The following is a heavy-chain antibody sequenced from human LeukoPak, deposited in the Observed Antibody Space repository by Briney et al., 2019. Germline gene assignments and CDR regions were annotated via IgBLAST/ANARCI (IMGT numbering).Heavy chain of an antibody. V-gene: IGHV3-74*01. CDR3: TRDYDIL. CDR2: IDSDGSST. Sequence: GGSLRLACAASGFTFNTYWMHWVRQAPGKGLVWVSRIDSDGSSTSYADSVKGRFTISRDDAKNTLYLQMNSLRAEDTAVYYCTRDYDILWGQGTLVTVSS. D-gene: IGHD3-9*01. CDR1: GFTFNTYW. J-gene: IGHJ4*02.